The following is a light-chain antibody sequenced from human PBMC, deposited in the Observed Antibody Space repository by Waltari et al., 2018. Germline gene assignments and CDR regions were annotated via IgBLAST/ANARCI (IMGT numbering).Light chain of an antibody. Sequence: EIVMTQSPATLSVSPGERATLSCRASQSVRSNLAWCQQKPGQAPRLLIYDASTRATGIPARFSGSGSGTEFTLTISSLQSEDFAVYYCQQYNNWPPYTFGQGTKLEIK. CDR1: QSVRSN. CDR3: QQYNNWPPYT. CDR2: DAS. V-gene: IGKV3-15*01. J-gene: IGKJ2*01.